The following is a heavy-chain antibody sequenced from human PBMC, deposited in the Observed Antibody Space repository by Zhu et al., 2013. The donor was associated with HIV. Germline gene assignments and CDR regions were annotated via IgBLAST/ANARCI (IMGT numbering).Heavy chain of an antibody. V-gene: IGHV1-69*12. CDR1: GDSFTTYS. CDR2: IIPLFGTP. CDR3: ATANRPQGFDSSIYPLTSNGAFDI. Sequence: QVQLVQSGTEVKKPGSSVKVSCQASGDSFTTYSLTWVRQAPGQGLEWMGGIIPLFGTPNYAQKFQGRVTITADESTSTAYMELSSLTSEDTAMYYCATANRPQGFDSSIYPLTSNGAFDIWGQGTLVTVSS. J-gene: IGHJ3*02. D-gene: IGHD3-22*01.